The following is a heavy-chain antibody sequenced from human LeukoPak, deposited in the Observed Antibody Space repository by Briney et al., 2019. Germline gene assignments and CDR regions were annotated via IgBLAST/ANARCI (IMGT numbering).Heavy chain of an antibody. V-gene: IGHV1-18*01. CDR1: GYTFTSYG. J-gene: IGHJ4*02. D-gene: IGHD3-10*01. Sequence: GASVKVSCKASGYTFTSYGISWVRQAPGQGLEWMGWISAYNGNTNYAQKLQGRVTMTTDTSTSTAYMELRSLRSDDTAVYYCAREPLGFGSKIRGYYFDYWGQGTLVTVSS. CDR3: AREPLGFGSKIRGYYFDY. CDR2: ISAYNGNT.